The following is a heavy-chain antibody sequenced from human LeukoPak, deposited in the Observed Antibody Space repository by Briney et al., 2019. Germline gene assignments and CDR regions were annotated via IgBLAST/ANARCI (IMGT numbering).Heavy chain of an antibody. J-gene: IGHJ6*03. CDR3: ARDPGLMVRGSRRGYDGNYYYMDV. D-gene: IGHD3-10*01. CDR1: SGSISSGTYY. CDR2: FYTSGSS. Sequence: RPSETLSFTCTVSSGSISSGTYYWSWIRQAAGKGLEWIGRFYTSGSSNYNPSLKSRVTISVDTSKNQFSLKLSSVTAADTAVYYCARDPGLMVRGSRRGYDGNYYYMDVWGKGTTVTISS. V-gene: IGHV4-61*02.